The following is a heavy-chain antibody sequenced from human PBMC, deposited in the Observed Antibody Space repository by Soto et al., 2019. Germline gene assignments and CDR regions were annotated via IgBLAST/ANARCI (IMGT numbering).Heavy chain of an antibody. J-gene: IGHJ4*02. V-gene: IGHV3-30-3*01. Sequence: GGSLRLSCAASGFTFSSYAMHWVRQAPGKGLEWVAVISYDGSNKYYADSVKGRFTISRDNSKNTLYLQMNSLRAEDTAVYYCASNNPHCSGGSCYPGIDYWGQGTLVTVSS. D-gene: IGHD2-15*01. CDR1: GFTFSSYA. CDR3: ASNNPHCSGGSCYPGIDY. CDR2: ISYDGSNK.